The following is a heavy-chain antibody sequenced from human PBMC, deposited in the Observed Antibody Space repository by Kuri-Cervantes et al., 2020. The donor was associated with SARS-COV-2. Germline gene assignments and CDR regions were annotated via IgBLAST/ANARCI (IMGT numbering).Heavy chain of an antibody. CDR2: INPSGGST. D-gene: IGHD2-2*01. J-gene: IGHJ5*02. Sequence: ASVKVSCKASGYTFTSYYMHWVRQAPGQGLEWMGIINPSGGSTSYAQKFQGRVTMTRDTSTSTVYMELSSLRSGDTAVYYRARDSRYCSSTSCMNWFDPWGQGTLVTVSS. V-gene: IGHV1-46*01. CDR3: ARDSRYCSSTSCMNWFDP. CDR1: GYTFTSYY.